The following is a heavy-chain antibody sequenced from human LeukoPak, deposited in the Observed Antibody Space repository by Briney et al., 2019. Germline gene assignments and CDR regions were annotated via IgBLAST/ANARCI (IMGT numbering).Heavy chain of an antibody. CDR2: IYNGGST. CDR1: GYSISSGYY. V-gene: IGHV4-38-2*01. D-gene: IGHD6-6*01. CDR3: AKGGNSEYSSSSY. Sequence: PSQTLSLTCAVSGYSISSGYYWGWFRQPPGKGLEWIGNIYNGGSTYKTPSPKSRATISVTTSKNQFSLKLNSVTAADPAVYYGAKGGNSEYSSSSYWGQGTLVSVSS. J-gene: IGHJ4*02.